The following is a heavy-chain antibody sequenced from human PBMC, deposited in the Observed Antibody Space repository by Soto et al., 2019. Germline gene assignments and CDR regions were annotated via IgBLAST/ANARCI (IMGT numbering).Heavy chain of an antibody. CDR1: GVTFTSYA. V-gene: IGHV3-23*01. CDR3: AKIYRSCTYTNCYSRSPPDS. CDR2: VTNTGGIT. Sequence: EVQLLQSGGGLVQPGGSLRLSCVASGVTFTSYAMTWVRQLPGKGLEWVSSVTNTGGITHYANSVKGRFTISRDNSKNTLYLQRNSLRAEDTAMYYCAKIYRSCTYTNCYSRSPPDSWGQGTLVTVSA. D-gene: IGHD2-15*01. J-gene: IGHJ5*01.